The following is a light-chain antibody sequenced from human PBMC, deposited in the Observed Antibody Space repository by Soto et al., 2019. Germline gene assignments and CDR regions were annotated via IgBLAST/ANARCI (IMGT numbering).Light chain of an antibody. CDR1: QSVTRDY. Sequence: EIVLTQSPGTLSLSPGERATLSCRASQSVTRDYLAWYQQKPGQAPRLLIYDASNRATGIPARFSGSGSGTDFTLTISSLEPEDFAVYYCQQYQNSPRTFGQGTKVDIK. J-gene: IGKJ1*01. CDR3: QQYQNSPRT. V-gene: IGKV3-20*01. CDR2: DAS.